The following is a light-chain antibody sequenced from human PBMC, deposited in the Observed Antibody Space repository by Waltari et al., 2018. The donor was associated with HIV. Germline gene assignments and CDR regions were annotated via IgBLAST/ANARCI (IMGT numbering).Light chain of an antibody. V-gene: IGLV2-14*03. CDR3: SSYTSINTWV. CDR2: DVS. Sequence: QSALTQPASVSGSPGQSITISCTGTSSDVGGYNYVSWYQQHPGKAPQLMIFDVSNRPSGFSNRFSGSKSGNTASLTISGLQAEDEADYYCSSYTSINTWVFGTGTKLTVL. J-gene: IGLJ3*02. CDR1: SSDVGGYNY.